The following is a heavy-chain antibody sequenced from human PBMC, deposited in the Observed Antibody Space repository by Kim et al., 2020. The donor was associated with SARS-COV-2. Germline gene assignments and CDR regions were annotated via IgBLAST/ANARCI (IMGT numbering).Heavy chain of an antibody. CDR1: GFTFSSYA. J-gene: IGHJ4*02. D-gene: IGHD3-16*02. V-gene: IGHV3-23*01. Sequence: GGSLRLSCAASGFTFSSYAMSWVRQAPGKGLEWVSAISGSGGSTYYADSVKGRFTISRDNSKNTLYLQMNSLRAEDTAVYYCAKVFGQNYDYVWGSYRLLYYFDYWGQGTLVTVSS. CDR2: ISGSGGST. CDR3: AKVFGQNYDYVWGSYRLLYYFDY.